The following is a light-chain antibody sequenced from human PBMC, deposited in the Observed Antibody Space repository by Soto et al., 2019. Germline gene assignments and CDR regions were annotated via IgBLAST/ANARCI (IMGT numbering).Light chain of an antibody. V-gene: IGLV2-14*01. CDR3: SSYSSSTVRYV. CDR1: SSDVGSYDF. J-gene: IGLJ1*01. Sequence: QSVLTQPASVSGSPGQSITMSCTGTSSDVGSYDFVSWYQQHPGKAPKLLIYEVSNRPSGVSARFSGSKSDNTASLTISGLQAVDEADYFCSSYSSSTVRYVFGSGTQLTVL. CDR2: EVS.